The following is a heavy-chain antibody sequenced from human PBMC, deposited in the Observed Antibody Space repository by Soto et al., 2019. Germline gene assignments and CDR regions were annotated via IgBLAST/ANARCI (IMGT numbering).Heavy chain of an antibody. CDR1: GFSLSTSGVG. Sequence: QITLKESGPTLVKPTQTLTLTCTFSGFSLSTSGVGVGWIRQPPGKALEWLALIYWDDDKRYSPSLKSRLTIPTDTSKNQVVLTMTNMDPVDTATYYCAHRHATVVTYAEYFQHWGQGTLVTVSS. D-gene: IGHD4-17*01. CDR2: IYWDDDK. CDR3: AHRHATVVTYAEYFQH. J-gene: IGHJ1*01. V-gene: IGHV2-5*02.